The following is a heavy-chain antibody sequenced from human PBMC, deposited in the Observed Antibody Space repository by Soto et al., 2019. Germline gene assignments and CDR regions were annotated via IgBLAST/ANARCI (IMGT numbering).Heavy chain of an antibody. J-gene: IGHJ4*02. CDR2: IDSYSNFI. V-gene: IGHV3-21*04. CDR1: GFTFSRYS. D-gene: IGHD3-3*01. CDR3: ARWSYLDY. Sequence: SLRLSCAASGFTFSRYSMNWVRQAPGEGLEWVSSIDSYSNFIYYADSVKGRFIISRDNARNSLYLQMNSLRADDTAMYYCARWSYLDYWGQGTRVTVSS.